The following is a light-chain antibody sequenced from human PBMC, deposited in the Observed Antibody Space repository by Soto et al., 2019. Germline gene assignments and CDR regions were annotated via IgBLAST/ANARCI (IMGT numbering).Light chain of an antibody. V-gene: IGKV1-5*01. Sequence: DIQMTQSPSTLSAFVGDRVTITCRASQSVSSWLAWYQQKPGKAPKFLIYDASSLESGVPSRLSGSGSGTEFTLTISSLQPDDFASYYCQQYNSYPLTFGGGTKVEIK. CDR3: QQYNSYPLT. J-gene: IGKJ4*01. CDR1: QSVSSW. CDR2: DAS.